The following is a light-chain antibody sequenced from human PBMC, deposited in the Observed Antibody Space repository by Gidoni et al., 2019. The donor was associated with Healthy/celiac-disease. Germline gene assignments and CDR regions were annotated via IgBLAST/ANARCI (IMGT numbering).Light chain of an antibody. V-gene: IGKV1-39*01. J-gene: IGKJ3*01. Sequence: DIQITQSPSSLSASVGDRVTITCRASQSISSYLNWYQQKPGKAPKLLIYAASSLQSGVPSRFSGSGSGTDYTLTISSLQPEDFATYYCQQSYSTPQTFXXXTKVDIK. CDR3: QQSYSTPQT. CDR1: QSISSY. CDR2: AAS.